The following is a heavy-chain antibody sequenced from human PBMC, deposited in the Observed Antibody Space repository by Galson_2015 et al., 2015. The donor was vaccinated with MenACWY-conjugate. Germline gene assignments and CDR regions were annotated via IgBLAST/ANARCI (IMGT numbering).Heavy chain of an antibody. CDR1: GYSFTSYW. Sequence: QSGAEVKKPGESLRISCKGSGYSFTSYWISWVRQMPGKGLEWMGRIDTSDSYINYSPSFQGHVTIPTDTSISTAYLQWSSLKASDTAIYYCARHITANYYYYYMDVWGKGTTVTVSS. V-gene: IGHV5-10-1*01. D-gene: IGHD1-14*01. CDR2: IDTSDSYI. J-gene: IGHJ6*03. CDR3: ARHITANYYYYYMDV.